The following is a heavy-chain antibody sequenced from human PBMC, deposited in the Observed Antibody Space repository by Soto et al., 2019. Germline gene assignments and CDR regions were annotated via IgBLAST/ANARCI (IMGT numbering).Heavy chain of an antibody. D-gene: IGHD6-19*01. CDR1: GGSISSSNW. Sequence: QVQLQESGPGLVKPSGTLSLTCAVSGGSISSSNWWSWVRQPPGKGLEWIGEIYHSGSTNYNPSLEARVTISGDKPKNQFSLKLSSVTAADTAVYYCARVPLYSSGWYNWGQGTLVTVSS. CDR2: IYHSGST. CDR3: ARVPLYSSGWYN. V-gene: IGHV4-4*02. J-gene: IGHJ4*02.